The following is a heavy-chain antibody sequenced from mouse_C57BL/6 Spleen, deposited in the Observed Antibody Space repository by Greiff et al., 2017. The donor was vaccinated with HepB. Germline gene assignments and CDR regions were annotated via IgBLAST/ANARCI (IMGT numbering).Heavy chain of an antibody. J-gene: IGHJ2*01. Sequence: EVKLMESGGGLVQPGGSLKLSCAASGFTFSSYGMSWVRQTPDKRLELVATINSNGSSTYYPDSVKGRFTISRDNAKNTLYLQMSSLKSEDTAMYYCARMARTINWGQGTTLTVSS. CDR3: ARMARTIN. V-gene: IGHV5-6-3*01. CDR2: INSNGSST. CDR1: GFTFSSYG.